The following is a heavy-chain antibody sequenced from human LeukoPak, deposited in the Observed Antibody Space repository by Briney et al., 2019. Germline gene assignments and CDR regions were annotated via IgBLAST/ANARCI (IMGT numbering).Heavy chain of an antibody. CDR2: IYYSGST. D-gene: IGHD3-3*01. V-gene: IGHV4-59*01. CDR1: GGSISSYY. J-gene: IGHJ4*02. CDR3: ARGMAGVAAAN. Sequence: PSETLSLTCTVSGGSISSYYWSWIRQPPGKGLEWTGYIYYSGSTNYNPSLKSRVTISVDTSKNQFSLKLSSVTAADTAVYYCARGMAGVAAANWGQGTLVTVSS.